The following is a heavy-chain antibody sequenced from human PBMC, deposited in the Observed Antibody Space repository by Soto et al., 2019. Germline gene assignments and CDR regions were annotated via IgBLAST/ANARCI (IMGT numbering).Heavy chain of an antibody. CDR1: GFTFSSYW. CDR2: INPDGSAT. CDR3: GRGGSDSPMAPGY. J-gene: IGHJ4*02. D-gene: IGHD2-21*01. V-gene: IGHV3-74*01. Sequence: GGSLRLSCAAPGFTFSSYWMHWVRQAPGKGLVWVSRINPDGSATNYADSVKGRFTIPRDNAKNTLYLQMNSLRAEDTAVFYCGRGGSDSPMAPGYWGQGTLVTVSS.